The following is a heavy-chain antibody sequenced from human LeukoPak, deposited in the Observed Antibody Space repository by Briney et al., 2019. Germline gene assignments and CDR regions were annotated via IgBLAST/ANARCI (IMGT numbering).Heavy chain of an antibody. CDR2: ISWDAGST. CDR3: AKDRKNHFDY. V-gene: IGHV3-43*01. CDR1: GFTFDDYP. J-gene: IGHJ4*02. D-gene: IGHD1-14*01. Sequence: GGSLRLSCAASGFTFDDYPMHWVRQGPGKGLEWVSLISWDAGSTYYADSVKGRFTISRDNSKNSLYLQMNSLRTEDTALYYCAKDRKNHFDYWGQGTLVTVSS.